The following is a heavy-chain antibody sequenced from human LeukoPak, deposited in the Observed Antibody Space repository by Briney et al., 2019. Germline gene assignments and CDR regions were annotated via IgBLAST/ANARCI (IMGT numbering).Heavy chain of an antibody. CDR3: ARQSPVVTFDY. J-gene: IGHJ4*02. CDR1: GGSISRYY. CDR2: IYYSGST. Sequence: SETLSLTCTVSGGSISRYYWSWIRQPPGKGLEWMGYIYYSGSTNYNPSLKSRVTISVDTSKNQFSLKLGSVTAADSAVYYCARQSPVVTFDYWGQGTLVTASS. V-gene: IGHV4-59*08. D-gene: IGHD4-23*01.